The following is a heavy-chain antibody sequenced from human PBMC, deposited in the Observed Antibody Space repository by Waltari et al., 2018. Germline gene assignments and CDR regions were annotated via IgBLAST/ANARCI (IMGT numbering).Heavy chain of an antibody. CDR3: VTDDPGLGLDV. V-gene: IGHV3-74*01. J-gene: IGHJ6*02. CDR2: INSDGRST. CDR1: GFTFTKYW. Sequence: EVQLVESGGGLVQPGGSLRLSWAASGFTFTKYWMHWVRQDAGKGLMWVAHINSDGRSTTYGDSVKGRFTITRDNARDTVYLQMTSLRAEDTAVYFCVTDDPGLGLDVWGQGTTVTVSS. D-gene: IGHD7-27*01.